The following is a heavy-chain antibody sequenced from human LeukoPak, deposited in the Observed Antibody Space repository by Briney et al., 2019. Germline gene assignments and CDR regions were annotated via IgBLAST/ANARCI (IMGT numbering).Heavy chain of an antibody. CDR3: ARDLKRHYYDSSGYSTYPRWFDP. Sequence: SETLSLTCTVSGYSISSGYYWGWIRQPPGKGLEWIGSIYHSGSTYYNPSLKSQVTISVDTSKNQFSLKLSSVTAADTAVYYCARDLKRHYYDSSGYSTYPRWFDPWGQGTLVTVSS. V-gene: IGHV4-38-2*02. CDR1: GYSISSGYY. J-gene: IGHJ5*02. CDR2: IYHSGST. D-gene: IGHD3-22*01.